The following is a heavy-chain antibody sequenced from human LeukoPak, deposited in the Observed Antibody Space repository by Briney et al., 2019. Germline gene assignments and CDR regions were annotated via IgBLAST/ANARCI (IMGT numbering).Heavy chain of an antibody. Sequence: SETLSLTCTVSGGSISSYYWTWIRQPPGKGLEWIGYIYYSGKNNYNPSLKSRVTISVDTSRNQFSLRMSSVTAADTAVYYCARMYSGTSYYFDFWGQGTLVTVSS. J-gene: IGHJ4*02. CDR1: GGSISSYY. D-gene: IGHD1-26*01. CDR2: IYYSGKN. CDR3: ARMYSGTSYYFDF. V-gene: IGHV4-59*01.